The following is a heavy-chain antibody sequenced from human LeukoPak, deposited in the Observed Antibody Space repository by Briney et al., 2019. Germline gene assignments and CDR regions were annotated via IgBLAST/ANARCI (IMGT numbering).Heavy chain of an antibody. CDR2: IYYSGST. V-gene: IGHV4-39*07. J-gene: IGHJ4*02. CDR1: GDSISSGSYY. Sequence: KPSETLSLTCTVSGDSISSGSYYWGWIRQPPGKGLEWIGTIYYSGSTYYNPSLKSRVTISVDTSNNLFSLKLSSVTAADTAVYYCARTDSSGYYGAYWGQGTLVTVSS. D-gene: IGHD3-22*01. CDR3: ARTDSSGYYGAY.